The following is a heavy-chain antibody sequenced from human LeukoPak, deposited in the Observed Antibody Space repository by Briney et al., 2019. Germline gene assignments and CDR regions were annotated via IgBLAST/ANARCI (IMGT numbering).Heavy chain of an antibody. CDR2: ISSSSSYI. CDR3: ARDRRIQLWLRGNGMDV. J-gene: IGHJ6*02. CDR1: GLTFSSYS. V-gene: IGHV3-21*01. D-gene: IGHD5-18*01. Sequence: GGSLRLSCAASGLTFSSYSMNWVRQAPGKGLEWVSSISSSSSYIYYADSVKGRFTISRDNAKNSLYLQMNSLRAEDTAVYYCARDRRIQLWLRGNGMDVWGQGTTVTVSS.